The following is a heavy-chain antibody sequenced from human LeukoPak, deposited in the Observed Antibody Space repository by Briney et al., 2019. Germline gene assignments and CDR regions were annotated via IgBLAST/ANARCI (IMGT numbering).Heavy chain of an antibody. D-gene: IGHD3-22*01. CDR3: ARAVHSYDSNGYHLYYFDY. V-gene: IGHV4-61*02. CDR2: VYTSGST. J-gene: IGHJ4*02. CDR1: GGSISSASYY. Sequence: PSQTLSLTCTVSGGSISSASYYWSWIRQPAGKGLEWIGRVYTSGSTNYKPSLKSRVTMSVGTSKNQFSLQLSSVTAADTAVYYCARAVHSYDSNGYHLYYFDYWGQGTLVTVSS.